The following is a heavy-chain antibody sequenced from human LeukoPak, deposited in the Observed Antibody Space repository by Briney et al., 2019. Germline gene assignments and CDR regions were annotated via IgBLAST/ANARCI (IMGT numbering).Heavy chain of an antibody. J-gene: IGHJ4*02. D-gene: IGHD3-10*01. CDR1: GFTFSSYG. CDR3: ARGLSPGRITMVRGVIKYYFDY. CDR2: IRYDGSNE. Sequence: GGSLRLSCAASGFTFSSYGMHWVRQAPGKGLEWVSFIRYDGSNEYYADSVRGRFTISRDNSKNTLYLQMSSLRAEDTAVYYCARGLSPGRITMVRGVIKYYFDYWGQGTLVTVSS. V-gene: IGHV3-30*02.